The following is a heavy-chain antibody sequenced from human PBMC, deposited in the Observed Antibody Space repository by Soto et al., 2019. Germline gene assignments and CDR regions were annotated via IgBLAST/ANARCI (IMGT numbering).Heavy chain of an antibody. D-gene: IGHD2-2*01. CDR1: GYSISRGCY. V-gene: IGHV4-38-2*01. J-gene: IGHJ4*01. CDR2: FYHTGAA. Sequence: SETLSLTCAVSGYSISRGCYCGWIRQLPGKGLQWVGYFYHTGAAYYNPALKSRVTISLDTSENRFSLKLTSVTAADTAVYYCASGTFNTISFDFWGHGRQVTVSS. CDR3: ASGTFNTISFDF.